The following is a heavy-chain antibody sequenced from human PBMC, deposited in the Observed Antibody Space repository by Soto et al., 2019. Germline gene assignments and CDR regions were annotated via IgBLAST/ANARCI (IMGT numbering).Heavy chain of an antibody. V-gene: IGHV4-39*01. CDR3: AGQTFTIAAASYGRSNWFDP. Sequence: SETLSLTCSASGGSITSSSHFWGWVRQPPGKGLEWIGTIYFTGNTYYTPSLKSRLTMSIDTSKNEFSLRLNSVTAADTAVYYCAGQTFTIAAASYGRSNWFDPWGPGTLVTV. CDR1: GGSITSSSHF. J-gene: IGHJ5*02. D-gene: IGHD6-25*01. CDR2: IYFTGNT.